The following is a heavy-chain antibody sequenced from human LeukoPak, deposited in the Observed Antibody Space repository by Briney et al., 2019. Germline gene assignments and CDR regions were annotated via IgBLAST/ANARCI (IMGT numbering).Heavy chain of an antibody. D-gene: IGHD6-13*01. CDR3: ARQRRNGGIAASNDAFDI. CDR2: IYPSDSDT. V-gene: IGHV5-51*01. J-gene: IGHJ3*02. Sequence: GESLKISCKGSGYSFTSYWIGWVRQMPGKGLEWMGIIYPSDSDTRYSPSFQGQVTISADKSISTAYLQWSSLKASDTTMYYCARQRRNGGIAASNDAFDIWGQGTMVTVSS. CDR1: GYSFTSYW.